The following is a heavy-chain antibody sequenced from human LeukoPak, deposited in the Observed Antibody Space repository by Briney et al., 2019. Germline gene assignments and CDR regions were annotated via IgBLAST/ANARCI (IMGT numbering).Heavy chain of an antibody. CDR2: LSGSGGST. CDR1: GFTFRNYA. D-gene: IGHD5-12*01. Sequence: GGSLRLSCAASGFTFRNYAMTWVRQAPGKGLEWVSGLSGSGGSTYYADSVKGRFTISRDNAKNSLYLQMNSLRAEDTAVYYCARDEAPTNGYDSYDFWGQGTLVTVST. J-gene: IGHJ4*02. CDR3: ARDEAPTNGYDSYDF. V-gene: IGHV3-23*01.